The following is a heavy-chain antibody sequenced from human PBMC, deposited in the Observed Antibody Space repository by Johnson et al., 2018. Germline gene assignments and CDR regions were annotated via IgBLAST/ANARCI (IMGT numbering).Heavy chain of an antibody. V-gene: IGHV4-59*03. Sequence: QVQLQESGPGLVKXSESLSLTCTVSGGSISSYYWSWIRQPPGKGLEWIGLIYYSGSTNYNPSLKSRVTISVDTSKNQFSLKLSSVPAADTAVYYCAILNPAGYGVDVWGQGTTVTVSS. J-gene: IGHJ6*02. CDR1: GGSISSYY. CDR2: IYYSGST. CDR3: AILNPAGYGVDV.